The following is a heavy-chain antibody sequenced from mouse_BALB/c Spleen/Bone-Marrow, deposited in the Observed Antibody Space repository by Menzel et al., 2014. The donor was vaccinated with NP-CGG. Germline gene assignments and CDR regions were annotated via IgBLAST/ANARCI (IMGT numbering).Heavy chain of an antibody. CDR3: ARSGKVRNAMDY. CDR2: ISSYYGDA. V-gene: IGHV1-67*01. D-gene: IGHD2-14*01. J-gene: IGHJ4*01. Sequence: QVQLQQSGAELVRPGVSVKISCKGSGYTFTGYAVHWVKQSHTKSIEWIGLISSYYGDATYNQKFKGKATMTVDKSSSTAFLELARLTSEDSAIYYCARSGKVRNAMDYWGQGTSVTVSS. CDR1: GYTFTGYA.